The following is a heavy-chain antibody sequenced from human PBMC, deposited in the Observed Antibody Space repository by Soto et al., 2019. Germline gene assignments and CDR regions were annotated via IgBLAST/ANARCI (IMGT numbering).Heavy chain of an antibody. V-gene: IGHV3-30*03. CDR3: ARVLSVTYYDFWSGYSDGMDV. Sequence: LRLSCAASGFCIVSYGMHWVRQAPGKGLEWVAVISYEGSNINYVHSVKGRFTISRDNSKNTLYLQMNSLRAEDTAVYYCARVLSVTYYDFWSGYSDGMDVWGQGTTVTVSS. CDR1: GFCIVSYG. CDR2: ISYEGSNI. D-gene: IGHD3-3*01. J-gene: IGHJ6*02.